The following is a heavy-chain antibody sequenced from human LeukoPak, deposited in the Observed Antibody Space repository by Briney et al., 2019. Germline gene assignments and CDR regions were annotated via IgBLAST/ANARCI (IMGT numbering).Heavy chain of an antibody. CDR2: ISYDGSNK. CDR1: GFTFSNYA. CDR3: ARGGGIAVAGPIDY. D-gene: IGHD6-19*01. V-gene: IGHV3-30-3*01. J-gene: IGHJ4*02. Sequence: GGSLRLSCAASGFTFSNYAMHWVRQAPGKGLGWVAVISYDGSNKYYADSVKGRFTISRDNSKNTLYLQMNSLRAEDTAVYYCARGGGIAVAGPIDYWGQGTLVTVSS.